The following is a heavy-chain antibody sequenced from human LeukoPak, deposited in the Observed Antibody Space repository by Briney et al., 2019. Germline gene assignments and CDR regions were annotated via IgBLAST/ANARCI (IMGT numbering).Heavy chain of an antibody. V-gene: IGHV3-23*01. CDR3: AKRRGVRGVIFNWFDP. Sequence: GGSLRLSCAASGFTFSSYAMSWVRQAPGKGLEWVSAISGSGGSTYYADSVKGRFTISRDNSKNTLYLQMNSLRAEDTAVYYRAKRRGVRGVIFNWFDPWGQGTLVTVSS. CDR1: GFTFSSYA. CDR2: ISGSGGST. D-gene: IGHD3-10*01. J-gene: IGHJ5*02.